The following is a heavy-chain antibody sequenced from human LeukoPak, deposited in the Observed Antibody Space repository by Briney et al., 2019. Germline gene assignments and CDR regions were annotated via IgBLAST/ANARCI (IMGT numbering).Heavy chain of an antibody. V-gene: IGHV3-21*01. CDR1: GFTFSSYS. Sequence: GGSLRLSCAASGFTFSSYSMNWVRQAPGKGLEWVSSISSSSSYIYYADSVKGRFTISRDNAKNSLYLQMNSLRAEDTAVYYCARGRVPNWFDPWGQGTLVTVPS. J-gene: IGHJ5*02. CDR3: ARGRVPNWFDP. CDR2: ISSSSSYI.